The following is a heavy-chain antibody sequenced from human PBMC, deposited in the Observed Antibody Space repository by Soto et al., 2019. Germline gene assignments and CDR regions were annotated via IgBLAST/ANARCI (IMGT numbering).Heavy chain of an antibody. CDR2: IIPIFGTA. D-gene: IGHD3-22*01. V-gene: IGHV1-69*13. J-gene: IGHJ5*02. CDR3: ARSSKYYYDRSWFDP. CDR1: GGTFSSYA. Sequence: ASVKVSCKASGGTFSSYAISWVRQAPGQGLEWMGGIIPIFGTANYAQKFQGRVTITADESTSTAYMELSSLRSEDTAVYYCARSSKYYYDRSWFDPWGQGTLVTVSS.